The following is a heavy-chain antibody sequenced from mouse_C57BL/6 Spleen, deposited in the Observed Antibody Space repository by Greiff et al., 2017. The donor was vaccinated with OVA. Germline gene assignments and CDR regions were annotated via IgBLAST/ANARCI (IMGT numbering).Heavy chain of an antibody. CDR3: ARRDYGRSAWFAY. Sequence: QVQLQQPGAGLVAPGASVTMSCTASGYTFTSYWITWVKQRPGQGLEWIGVICPGSGSTNYNAKFKSKATLTVDTSSSTAYMQLSSLTSEDSAVYYSARRDYGRSAWFAYWGQGTLVTVSA. CDR2: ICPGSGST. CDR1: GYTFTSYW. V-gene: IGHV1-55*01. D-gene: IGHD2-4*01. J-gene: IGHJ3*01.